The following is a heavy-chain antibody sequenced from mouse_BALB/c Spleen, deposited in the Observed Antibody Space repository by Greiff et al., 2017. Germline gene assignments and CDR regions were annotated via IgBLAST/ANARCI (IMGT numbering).Heavy chain of an antibody. CDR2: IWGDGST. V-gene: IGHV2-6-7*01. D-gene: IGHD2-1*01. CDR1: GFSLTGYG. Sequence: VQLQQSGPGLVAPSQSLSITCTVSGFSLTGYGVNWVRQPPGKGLEWLGMIWGDGSTDYNSALKSRLSISKDNSKSQVFLKMNSLQTDDTARYYCARDRGNYVNAMDYWGQGTSVTVSS. CDR3: ARDRGNYVNAMDY. J-gene: IGHJ4*01.